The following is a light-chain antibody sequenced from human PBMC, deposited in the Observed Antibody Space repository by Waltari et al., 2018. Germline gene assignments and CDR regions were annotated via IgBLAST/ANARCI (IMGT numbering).Light chain of an antibody. V-gene: IGKV1-9*01. CDR1: HGIRSF. CDR2: PAS. Sequence: DIQLTQSPPFLSASLGDRVTITCRASHGIRSFFACYQQKPGRAPKLLIYPASTLQSGVPSRFSGSGSGTDVTLTISSLQPEDFATYYCQQFHSYPLTFGGGTKVEIK. J-gene: IGKJ4*01. CDR3: QQFHSYPLT.